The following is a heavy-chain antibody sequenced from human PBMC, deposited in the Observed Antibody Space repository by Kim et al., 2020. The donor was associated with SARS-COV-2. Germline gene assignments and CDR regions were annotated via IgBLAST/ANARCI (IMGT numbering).Heavy chain of an antibody. CDR3: MKGGWGWIWEH. J-gene: IGHJ1*01. CDR2: IDGSDGTT. Sequence: GGSLRLSCTTSGFTFTGYAMSWVRQAPGKGLEWVSSIDGSDGTTYYVDSVKGRFTISRDNSKNTLYLQMTSLRADDTAVYYCMKGGWGWIWEHWGQGT. D-gene: IGHD2-2*03. CDR1: GFTFTGYA. V-gene: IGHV3-23*01.